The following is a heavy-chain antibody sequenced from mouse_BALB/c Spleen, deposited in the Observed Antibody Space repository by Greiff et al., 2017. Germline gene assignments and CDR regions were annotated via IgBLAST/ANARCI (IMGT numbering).Heavy chain of an antibody. Sequence: VQLQQSGAELVRPGTSVKISCKASGYTFTNYWLGWVKQRPGNGLEWIGDIYPGGGYTNYNEKFKGKATLTADTSSSTAYMPLSSLTSEDSAVYFCARTPYYCNYDYWGQGTTLTVSS. V-gene: IGHV1-63*02. CDR1: GYTFTNYW. CDR2: IYPGGGYT. D-gene: IGHD2-10*01. CDR3: ARTPYYCNYDY. J-gene: IGHJ2*01.